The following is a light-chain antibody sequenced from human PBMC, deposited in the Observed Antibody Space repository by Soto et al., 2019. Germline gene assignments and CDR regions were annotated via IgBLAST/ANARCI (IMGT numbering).Light chain of an antibody. CDR1: SGSVSTSYY. V-gene: IGLV8-61*01. J-gene: IGLJ3*02. CDR3: MLYMGSGSWV. CDR2: NTN. Sequence: QTVVTQEPSFSVSPGGTVTLTCGLSSGSVSTSYYPSWYQQTPGQAPRTLIYNTNIRSSGVPDRFSGSILGNKAALTITGAHADDESDYYCMLYMGSGSWVFGGGTKVTVL.